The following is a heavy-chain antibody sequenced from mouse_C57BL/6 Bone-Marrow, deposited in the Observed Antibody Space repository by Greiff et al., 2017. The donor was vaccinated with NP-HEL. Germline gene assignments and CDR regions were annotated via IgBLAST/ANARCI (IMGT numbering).Heavy chain of an antibody. D-gene: IGHD2-4*01. Sequence: VQRVESGAELVRPGTSVKMSCKASGYTFTNYWIGWAKQRPGHGLEWIGDIYPGGGYTNYNEKFKGKATLTADKSSSTAYMQFSSLTSEDSAIYYCARSLYDYGGGFAYWGQGTLVTVSA. CDR1: GYTFTNYW. V-gene: IGHV1-63*01. CDR2: IYPGGGYT. J-gene: IGHJ3*01. CDR3: ARSLYDYGGGFAY.